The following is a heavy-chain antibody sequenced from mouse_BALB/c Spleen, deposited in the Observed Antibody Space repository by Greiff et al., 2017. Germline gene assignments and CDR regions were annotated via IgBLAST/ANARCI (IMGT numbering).Heavy chain of an antibody. Sequence: EVMLVESGGGLVQPGGSRKLSCAASGFTFSSFGMHWVRQAPVKGLEWVAYISSGSSTIYYADTVKGRFTISRDNPKNTLFLQMTSLRSEDTAMYYCARYGFAYWGQGTLVTVSA. CDR3: ARYGFAY. V-gene: IGHV5-17*02. J-gene: IGHJ3*01. D-gene: IGHD1-1*01. CDR2: ISSGSSTI. CDR1: GFTFSSFG.